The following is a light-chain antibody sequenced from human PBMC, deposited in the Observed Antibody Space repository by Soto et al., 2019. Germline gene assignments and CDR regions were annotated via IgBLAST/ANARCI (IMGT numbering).Light chain of an antibody. Sequence: QAVVTQPPSASETPEQRVIISCSGGNSNIGTNSVSWYQHLPGTAPKLLIYNSYQRPAGVPDRFSGSKSGTSASLAISGLQSEDEANYYCVAWDDSLKTLLFGGGTKLTVL. CDR2: NSY. V-gene: IGLV1-44*01. CDR3: VAWDDSLKTLL. CDR1: NSNIGTNS. J-gene: IGLJ3*02.